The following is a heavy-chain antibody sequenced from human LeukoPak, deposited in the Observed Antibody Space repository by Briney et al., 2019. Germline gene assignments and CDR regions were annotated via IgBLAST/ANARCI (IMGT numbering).Heavy chain of an antibody. D-gene: IGHD6-19*01. V-gene: IGHV4-39*07. J-gene: IGHJ4*02. CDR1: GGSISSSSYY. Sequence: SETLSLTCTVSGGSISSSSYYWGWIRQPPGKGLEWIGTIYYSGSTYYNPSLKSRVTISVDTSKNQFSLKLSSVTAADTAVYCCARIAYNSLTRFDYWGQGTLATVSS. CDR2: IYYSGST. CDR3: ARIAYNSLTRFDY.